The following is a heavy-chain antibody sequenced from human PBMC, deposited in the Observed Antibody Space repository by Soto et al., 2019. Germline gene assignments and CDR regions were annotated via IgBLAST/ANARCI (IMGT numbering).Heavy chain of an antibody. CDR1: GFSCISYS. V-gene: IGHV3-21*01. J-gene: IGHJ6*01. Sequence: WWSXRVSCASSGFSCISYSIHLFRHAPGKGLEFVSAIARNSDIYYADSVKGRFTISRDNAQNSVSLQMNSLRAEDTAVYYCAREENAWPIEYGLDVWGPGTTV. CDR2: IARNSDI. CDR3: AREENAWPIEYGLDV.